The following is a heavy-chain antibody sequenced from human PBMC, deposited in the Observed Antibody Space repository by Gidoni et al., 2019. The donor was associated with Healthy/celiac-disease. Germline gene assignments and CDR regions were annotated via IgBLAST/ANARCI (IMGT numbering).Heavy chain of an antibody. Sequence: QVQLFQSGAEFQKPVASVNVSCHASVYTFTSYGISWVRQAPGQGLEWMGWISAYNGNTNYEQKIQDRVTMTTDKSTSTAYMELRSLRSDDTAVYYCARLRRDQDRRVGWFDPWGQGTLVTVSS. J-gene: IGHJ5*02. CDR2: ISAYNGNT. CDR3: ARLRRDQDRRVGWFDP. V-gene: IGHV1-18*01. D-gene: IGHD2-15*01. CDR1: VYTFTSYG.